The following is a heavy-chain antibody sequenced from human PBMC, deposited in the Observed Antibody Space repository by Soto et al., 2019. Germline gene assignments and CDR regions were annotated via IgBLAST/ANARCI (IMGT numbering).Heavy chain of an antibody. V-gene: IGHV4-61*10. D-gene: IGHD3-3*01. CDR2: IDNSGST. Sequence: SETLSLTCVVSGGSVTSGGHSWSWIRQPAGKGLEWIGRIDNSGSTNYNPSLKSRVTMSSDTSRNQFSLKLNSVTAADTAVYYCARGGQDFWSGPFDYWGQGALVTVSS. J-gene: IGHJ4*02. CDR3: ARGGQDFWSGPFDY. CDR1: GGSVTSGGHS.